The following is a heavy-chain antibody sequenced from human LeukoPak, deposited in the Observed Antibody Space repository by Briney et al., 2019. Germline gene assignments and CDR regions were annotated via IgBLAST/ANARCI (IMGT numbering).Heavy chain of an antibody. CDR2: ISPSSTYI. J-gene: IGHJ5*02. D-gene: IGHD3-22*01. CDR1: GFTFSDYT. CDR3: ARAEYYYDSSGYSYPRFDP. V-gene: IGHV3-21*01. Sequence: GGSLRLSCAASGFTFSDYTMSWVRQAPGKGLGWVSSISPSSTYIYYADSLKGRITISRDNAKNSLYLQMNSLRAEDTAVYYCARAEYYYDSSGYSYPRFDPWGQGTLVTVSS.